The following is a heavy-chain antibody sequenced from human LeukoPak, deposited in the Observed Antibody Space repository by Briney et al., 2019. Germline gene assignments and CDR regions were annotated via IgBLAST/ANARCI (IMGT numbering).Heavy chain of an antibody. CDR2: ISSSSSYI. CDR3: ARDKMEYDYVWGSYYYFDY. CDR1: GFTFSSYS. Sequence: GGSLRLSCAASGFTFSSYSMNWVRQAPGKGLEWVSSISSSSSYIYYADSVKGRFTISRDNAKNSLYLQMNSLRAEDTAVYYCARDKMEYDYVWGSYYYFDYWGQGTLVTVSS. D-gene: IGHD3-16*01. V-gene: IGHV3-21*01. J-gene: IGHJ4*02.